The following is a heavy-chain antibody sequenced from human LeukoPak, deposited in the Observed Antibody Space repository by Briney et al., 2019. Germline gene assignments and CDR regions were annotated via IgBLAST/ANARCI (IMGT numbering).Heavy chain of an antibody. J-gene: IGHJ3*02. D-gene: IGHD2-21*02. V-gene: IGHV5-51*01. CDR1: GYSFNTYW. CDR2: IYPGDSDT. Sequence: GESLKISCKGSGYSFNTYWIGWVRQMPGKGLEWMGIIYPGDSDTRYSPSFQGQVTISADKSISTAYLQWSSLKASDTAMYYCAXXXAYCGGDCYSLDAFDIWGQGTMVTVSS. CDR3: AXXXAYCGGDCYSLDAFDI.